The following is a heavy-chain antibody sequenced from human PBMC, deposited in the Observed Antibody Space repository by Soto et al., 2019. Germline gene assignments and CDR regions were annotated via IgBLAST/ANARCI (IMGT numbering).Heavy chain of an antibody. CDR3: ARLPKGSMVTS. V-gene: IGHV3-30-3*01. Sequence: QVQLVESGGGVVQPGRSLRLSCAASGFTFSSYAVHWVRQTPGKGLEWVAAISYDGSNEYYADSVKGQFTISRDNSKNTLFLHMNSLRDDDTAVYYCARLPKGSMVTSWGQGTLVTVSS. J-gene: IGHJ4*02. CDR2: ISYDGSNE. D-gene: IGHD2-21*02. CDR1: GFTFSSYA.